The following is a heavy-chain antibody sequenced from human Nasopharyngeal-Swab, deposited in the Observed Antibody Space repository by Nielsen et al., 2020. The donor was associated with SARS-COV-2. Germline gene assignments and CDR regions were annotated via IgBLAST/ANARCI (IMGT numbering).Heavy chain of an antibody. CDR2: ISSSSSYI. CDR3: ARDHVLPDAFDI. Sequence: GASLKISCAASGFTFSRYSMNWVRHAQGKGLEWVSSISSSSSYIYYADSVKGRFTIPRDNAKNSLYLQMNSLRAEDTAVYYCARDHVLPDAFDIWGQGTMVTVSS. V-gene: IGHV3-21*01. CDR1: GFTFSRYS. J-gene: IGHJ3*02. D-gene: IGHD3-10*01.